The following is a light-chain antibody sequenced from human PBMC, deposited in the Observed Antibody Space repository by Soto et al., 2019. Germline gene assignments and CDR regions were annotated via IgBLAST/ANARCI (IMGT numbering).Light chain of an antibody. Sequence: DIQMTQSPSTLSASVGDRVTITCRASQSISTWLAWYQQKPGKAPKLLIYKASNLEDGVPSRFSGSGSGIEFTITTSSLQPDDFATYYCQQYNTYPLTFGGGTTVEIK. CDR1: QSISTW. CDR3: QQYNTYPLT. CDR2: KAS. V-gene: IGKV1-5*03. J-gene: IGKJ4*01.